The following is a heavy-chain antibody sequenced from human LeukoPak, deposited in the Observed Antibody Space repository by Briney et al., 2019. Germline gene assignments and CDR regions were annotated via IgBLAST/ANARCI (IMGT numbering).Heavy chain of an antibody. CDR3: ARGGIRGVTWNWLDP. CDR2: VAGPGDS. D-gene: IGHD3-10*01. V-gene: IGHV3-13*01. J-gene: IGHJ5*02. Sequence: GVSLRLSCAASGFTFSSYDMHWVRQATGRGLEWVSGVAGPGDSYYADSEKGRFTISRQNGKNSLYLQMNSLRAGDTAVYYCARGGIRGVTWNWLDPWGQGTLVTVSS. CDR1: GFTFSSYD.